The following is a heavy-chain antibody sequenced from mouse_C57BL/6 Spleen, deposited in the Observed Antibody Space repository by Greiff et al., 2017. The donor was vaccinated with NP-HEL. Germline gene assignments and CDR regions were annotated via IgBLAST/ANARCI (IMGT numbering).Heavy chain of an antibody. V-gene: IGHV1-69*01. J-gene: IGHJ1*03. CDR2: IDPSDSYT. Sequence: QVQLQQPGAELVMPGASVKLSCKASGYTFTSYWMHWVKQRPGQGLEWIGEIDPSDSYTNYNQKFKGKSTLTVDKSSSTAYMQLSSLTSEDSAVYYCANYPLDVWGTGTTVTVSS. CDR3: ANYPLDV. D-gene: IGHD1-1*01. CDR1: GYTFTSYW.